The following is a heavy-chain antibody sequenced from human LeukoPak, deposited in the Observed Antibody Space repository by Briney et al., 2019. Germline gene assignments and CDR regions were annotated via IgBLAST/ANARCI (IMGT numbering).Heavy chain of an antibody. V-gene: IGHV3-48*03. CDR2: ISGSGIK. CDR1: RFTFSSYE. D-gene: IGHD2-8*01. J-gene: IGHJ3*02. CDR3: AREDTGVAFDI. Sequence: GRSLRLSCAASRFTFSSYEMNWVRQAPGKGLEWVSYISGSGIKHYADSVKGRFTISRDNAKNSLYLQMNSLRVEDTAVYYCAREDTGVAFDIWGQGTTVTV.